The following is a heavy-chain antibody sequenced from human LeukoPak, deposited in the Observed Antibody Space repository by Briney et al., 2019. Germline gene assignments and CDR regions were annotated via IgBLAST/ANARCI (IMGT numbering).Heavy chain of an antibody. Sequence: SETLSLTCTVSGYSISSGYYWGWIRQPPGKGLEWIGSIYHSGSTYYNPSLKSRVTISVDTSKNQFSLELSSVTAADTAVYYCARGNVDTAMVFDDYYYYYMDVWGKGTTVTVSS. V-gene: IGHV4-38-2*02. D-gene: IGHD5-18*01. J-gene: IGHJ6*03. CDR2: IYHSGST. CDR3: ARGNVDTAMVFDDYYYYYMDV. CDR1: GYSISSGYY.